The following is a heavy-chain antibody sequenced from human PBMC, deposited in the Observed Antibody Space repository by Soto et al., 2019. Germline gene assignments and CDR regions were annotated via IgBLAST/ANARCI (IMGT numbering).Heavy chain of an antibody. CDR1: EFAFSTHA. CDR3: SASRDYNWFDP. D-gene: IGHD2-21*02. J-gene: IGHJ5*02. Sequence: GGSLRLSCAASEFAFSTHAMHWVRQAPGEGLEWVAVISFDGTNKYYADSVKGRFTISRDNSRSTLYLQMNSLRIEDTAVYYCSASRDYNWFDPWGQGTLVTVSS. V-gene: IGHV3-30-3*01. CDR2: ISFDGTNK.